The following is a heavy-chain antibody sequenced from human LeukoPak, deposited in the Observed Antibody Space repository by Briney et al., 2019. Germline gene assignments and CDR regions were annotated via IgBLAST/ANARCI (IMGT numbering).Heavy chain of an antibody. V-gene: IGHV4-39*01. CDR3: ARGPTRSGGGFDY. J-gene: IGHJ4*02. Sequence: SETLSLTCTVSGGSISSSSYYWGWIRQPPGKGLEWIGSIYYSGSTYYNPSLKSRVTIPVDTSKNQFSLKLSSVTAADTAVYYCARGPTRSGGGFDYWGQGTLVTVSS. CDR2: IYYSGST. CDR1: GGSISSSSYY. D-gene: IGHD3-16*01.